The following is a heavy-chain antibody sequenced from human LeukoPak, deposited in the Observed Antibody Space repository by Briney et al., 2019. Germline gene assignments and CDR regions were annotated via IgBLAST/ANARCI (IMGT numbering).Heavy chain of an antibody. V-gene: IGHV3-30-3*01. CDR1: GFTFSSYA. Sequence: GGSLRLSCAASGFTFSSYAMHWVRQAPVKGLEWVAVISYDGSNKYYADSVKGRFTISRDNSKNTLYLQMNSLRAEDTAVYYCARGAPLYCSSTSCYRPFDYWGQGTLVTVSS. CDR3: ARGAPLYCSSTSCYRPFDY. D-gene: IGHD2-2*01. J-gene: IGHJ4*02. CDR2: ISYDGSNK.